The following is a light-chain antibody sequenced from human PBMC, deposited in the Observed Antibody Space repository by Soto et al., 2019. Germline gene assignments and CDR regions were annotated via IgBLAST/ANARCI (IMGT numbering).Light chain of an antibody. CDR1: QSVSNN. CDR2: GAS. CDR3: QQYNNWTPGYT. Sequence: EIVMTQSPATLSVSPGERATLSCRASQSVSNNLAWYQQKPGQAPRLLIYGASTRATGIPARFSGSGSGTEFTLTISSLQSEAFAVYYCQQYNNWTPGYTFGQGTKLEI. J-gene: IGKJ2*01. V-gene: IGKV3-15*01.